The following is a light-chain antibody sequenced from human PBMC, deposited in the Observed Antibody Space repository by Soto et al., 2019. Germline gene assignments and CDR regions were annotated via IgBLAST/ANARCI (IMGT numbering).Light chain of an antibody. CDR2: GAS. CDR1: ESVSSN. Sequence: HSAVTLSVTQGERATLSCRASESVSSNLAWYQQRPGQAPRLLIYGASTRATDTPVRFRGSGSGTEFTLTISSLQSEDFAVYYCQQYNNWPPSIIFGQVTRLENK. CDR3: QQYNNWPPSII. V-gene: IGKV3-15*01. J-gene: IGKJ5*01.